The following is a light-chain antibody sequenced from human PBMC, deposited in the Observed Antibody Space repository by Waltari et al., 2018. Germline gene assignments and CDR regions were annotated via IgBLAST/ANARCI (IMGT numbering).Light chain of an antibody. CDR2: QVS. Sequence: DIQMTQSPSTLSASVGDRVTISCRASQSFSTWLAWYQQKPGKAPKVLIYQVSRLESGVPSRFSGSGSWTEFTLTISSLQPDDFATYYCQQYSSYPYTFGQGTKLEIK. J-gene: IGKJ2*01. V-gene: IGKV1-5*03. CDR3: QQYSSYPYT. CDR1: QSFSTW.